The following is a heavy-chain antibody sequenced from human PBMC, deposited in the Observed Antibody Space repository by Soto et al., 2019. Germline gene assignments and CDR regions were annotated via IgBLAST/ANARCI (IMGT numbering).Heavy chain of an antibody. CDR1: GGSISSGDYY. J-gene: IGHJ5*02. D-gene: IGHD6-13*01. CDR2: IYYSGST. V-gene: IGHV4-30-4*01. CDR3: ASWVRQLSAYWFDP. Sequence: SETLSLTCTVSGGSISSGDYYWSWIRQPPGKGLEWIGYIYYSGSTYYNPSLKSRVTISVDTSKNQFSLKLSSVTAADTAVYYCASWVRQLSAYWFDPWGQGTLVTVSS.